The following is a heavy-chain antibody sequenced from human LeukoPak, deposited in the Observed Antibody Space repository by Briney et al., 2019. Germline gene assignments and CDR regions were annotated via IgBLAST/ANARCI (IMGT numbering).Heavy chain of an antibody. CDR3: ARVRLPPYYYYFYYMDV. J-gene: IGHJ6*03. D-gene: IGHD5-18*01. Sequence: PSETLSLTCTVSGGSISSTGSFWGWIRQPPGKGLEWIGEINHSGTTDYNPSLQSRVTISLDTSKNQFSLKVTSVTAADTAVYYCARVRLPPYYYYFYYMDVWGTGTTVTVSS. CDR1: GGSISSTGSF. V-gene: IGHV4-39*07. CDR2: INHSGTT.